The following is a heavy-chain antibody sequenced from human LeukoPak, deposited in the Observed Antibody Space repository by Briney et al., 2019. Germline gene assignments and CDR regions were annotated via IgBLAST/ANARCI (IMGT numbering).Heavy chain of an antibody. CDR2: IYTSGST. Sequence: SETLSLTCTVSGGSLSSYFWSWIRQPAGKGLEWIGRIYTSGSTNYNPSLKSRVTISADKSTNQFSLKLSSVTAADTAVYYCARDRFGDLNYFDYWGQGTLVTVSS. CDR3: ARDRFGDLNYFDY. V-gene: IGHV4-4*07. CDR1: GGSLSSYF. D-gene: IGHD3-3*01. J-gene: IGHJ4*02.